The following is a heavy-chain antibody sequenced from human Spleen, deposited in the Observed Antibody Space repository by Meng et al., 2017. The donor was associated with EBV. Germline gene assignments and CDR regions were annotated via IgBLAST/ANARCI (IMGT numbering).Heavy chain of an antibody. CDR2: IHHGGNT. J-gene: IGHJ4*02. D-gene: IGHD3-3*01. CDR3: ASYSSYDFLFDY. Sequence: VALQESGPVVVKPSGTVSLTFAVSGGSISGTNWWTWVRQPPGKKLEWIGEIHHGGNTNYNPSLKSRVTMSVDKSKNQFSLKLSSMTAADTAIYYCASYSSYDFLFDYWGQGTLVTVSS. CDR1: GGSISGTNW. V-gene: IGHV4-4*02.